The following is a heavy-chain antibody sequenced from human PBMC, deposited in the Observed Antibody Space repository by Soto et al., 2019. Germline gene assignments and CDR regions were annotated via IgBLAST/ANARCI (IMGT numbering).Heavy chain of an antibody. D-gene: IGHD2-15*01. J-gene: IGHJ4*02. Sequence: PSETLSLTCNVSGGSISSGDYYWRWIRQPPGKGLEWIGYIYYSGSTYYNPSLKSRVTISVDTSKNQFSLKLSSVTAADTAVYYCARARGARYFDYWGQGTLVTVSS. CDR3: ARARGARYFDY. CDR2: IYYSGST. V-gene: IGHV4-30-4*01. CDR1: GGSISSGDYY.